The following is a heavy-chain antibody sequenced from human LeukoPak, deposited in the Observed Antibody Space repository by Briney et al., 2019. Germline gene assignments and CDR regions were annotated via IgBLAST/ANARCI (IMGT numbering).Heavy chain of an antibody. J-gene: IGHJ2*01. CDR2: IIPIFGTA. D-gene: IGHD2-21*01. CDR1: GGTFSSYA. CDR3: AKDHEKPAYCGGDCYNDWYFDL. Sequence: SVKVSCKASGGTFSSYAISWVRQAPGQGLEWMGGIIPIFGTANYAQKFQGRVTITTDESTSTAYMELSSLRSEDTAVYYCAKDHEKPAYCGGDCYNDWYFDLWGRGTLVTVSS. V-gene: IGHV1-69*05.